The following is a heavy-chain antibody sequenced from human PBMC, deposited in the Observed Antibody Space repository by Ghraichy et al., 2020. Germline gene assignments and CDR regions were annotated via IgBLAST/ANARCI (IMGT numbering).Heavy chain of an antibody. V-gene: IGHV3-21*01. Sequence: LSLTCAASGFTLSSYTMNWVRQAPGKGLEWVSSISSSSSYIYYADSVKGRFTISRDNAKNSLYLQMNSLRAEDTAVYYCARGGLRGCSSTNCYEDYWGQGTLVTVSS. D-gene: IGHD2-2*01. CDR3: ARGGLRGCSSTNCYEDY. CDR1: GFTLSSYT. J-gene: IGHJ4*02. CDR2: ISSSSSYI.